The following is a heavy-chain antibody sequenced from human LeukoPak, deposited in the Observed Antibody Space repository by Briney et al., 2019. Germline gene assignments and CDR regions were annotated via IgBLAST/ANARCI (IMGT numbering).Heavy chain of an antibody. Sequence: RPGGSLRLSCAASGFTLHDYGMSWVRHAPGKGLEWVSGINWNGGSTGYADSVKGRFTISRDNAKNSLYLQMNSLRVEDSALYYCARGPSYSSSWYNFFDYWGQGALVTVSS. CDR1: GFTLHDYG. J-gene: IGHJ4*02. V-gene: IGHV3-20*04. CDR3: ARGPSYSSSWYNFFDY. D-gene: IGHD6-13*01. CDR2: INWNGGST.